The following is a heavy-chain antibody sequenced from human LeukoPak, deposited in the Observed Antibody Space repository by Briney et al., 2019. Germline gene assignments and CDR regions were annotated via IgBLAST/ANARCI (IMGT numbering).Heavy chain of an antibody. CDR2: ICSGGST. CDR3: AREGGSGSYYNYYYGMDV. V-gene: IGHV3-53*01. J-gene: IGHJ6*02. D-gene: IGHD3-10*01. CDR1: GFTVSSNY. Sequence: GGSLRLSCAASGFTVSSNYMSWVRQAPGKGLEWVSVICSGGSTYYADSVKGRFTISRDNSKNTLYLQMNSLRAEDTAVYYCAREGGSGSYYNYYYGMDVWGQGTTVTVSS.